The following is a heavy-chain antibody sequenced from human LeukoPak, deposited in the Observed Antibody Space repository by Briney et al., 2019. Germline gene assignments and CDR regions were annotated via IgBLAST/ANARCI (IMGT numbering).Heavy chain of an antibody. V-gene: IGHV3-48*03. CDR1: GFTFSSYE. D-gene: IGHD5/OR15-5a*01. Sequence: GGSLRLSCAASGFTFSSYEMNWVRQAPGKGLEWVSYIDNGGTVKYYADSVKGRFIISRDNARSLVVLQMNSLRAEDTAIYYCARDPNGLYDFDYWGRGTLVTVSS. CDR3: ARDPNGLYDFDY. J-gene: IGHJ4*02. CDR2: IDNGGTVK.